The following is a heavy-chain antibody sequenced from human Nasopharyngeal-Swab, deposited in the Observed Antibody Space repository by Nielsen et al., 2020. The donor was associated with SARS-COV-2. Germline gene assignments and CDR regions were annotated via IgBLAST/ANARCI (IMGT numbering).Heavy chain of an antibody. Sequence: ASVKVPCKTSGYTFSSYGIAWVRQAPGQGLEWLGWISPYNDYTHYAQKFQGSVTMTSDTSTSTAYLELRSLTSDDTAVYYCARELGVGLFDYWGQGTLVTVSS. D-gene: IGHD3-16*01. CDR1: GYTFSSYG. CDR3: ARELGVGLFDY. V-gene: IGHV1-18*01. J-gene: IGHJ4*02. CDR2: ISPYNDYT.